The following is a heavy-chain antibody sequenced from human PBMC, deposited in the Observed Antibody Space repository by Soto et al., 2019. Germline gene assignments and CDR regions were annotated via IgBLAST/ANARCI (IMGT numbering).Heavy chain of an antibody. D-gene: IGHD3-10*01. V-gene: IGHV4-59*11. J-gene: IGHJ6*02. CDR1: EDSISTHY. CDR2: IYYSGST. CDR3: ARAMVRGTRTSYYYYGMDV. Sequence: LSVPCSVVEDSISTHYWRWILQSTGKGLEWIGYIYYSGSTNYNPSLKSRVTISVDTSKNQFSLKLSSVTAADTAVYYCARAMVRGTRTSYYYYGMDVWGQGTTVTVSS.